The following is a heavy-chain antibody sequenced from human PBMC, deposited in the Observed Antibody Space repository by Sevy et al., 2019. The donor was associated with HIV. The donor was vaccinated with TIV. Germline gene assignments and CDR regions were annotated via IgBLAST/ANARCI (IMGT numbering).Heavy chain of an antibody. CDR1: GDTFTNNY. V-gene: IGHV1-46*01. Sequence: AAVKVSCKASGDTFTNNYIHWVRQAPGQGLEWMGMVDPSARNTTYSQKFQGRVTMTRDTSTSILYMDLSSLRSEDTAVYYRARAYPDQHFDSWGQGTPVTVSS. D-gene: IGHD3-16*01. J-gene: IGHJ4*02. CDR3: ARAYPDQHFDS. CDR2: VDPSARNT.